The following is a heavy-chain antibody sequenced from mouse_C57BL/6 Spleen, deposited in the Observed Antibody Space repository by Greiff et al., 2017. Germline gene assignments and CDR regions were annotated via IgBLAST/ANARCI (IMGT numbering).Heavy chain of an antibody. Sequence: VQLQQSGPELVKPGASVKISCKASGYTFTDYYMNWVKQSHGKSLEWIGDINPNNGGTSYNQKFKGKATLTVDKSSSTAYMELRSLTSEDSAVYYCARYDYDEDWFAYWGQGTLVTVSA. CDR2: INPNNGGT. CDR3: ARYDYDEDWFAY. V-gene: IGHV1-26*01. D-gene: IGHD2-4*01. CDR1: GYTFTDYY. J-gene: IGHJ3*01.